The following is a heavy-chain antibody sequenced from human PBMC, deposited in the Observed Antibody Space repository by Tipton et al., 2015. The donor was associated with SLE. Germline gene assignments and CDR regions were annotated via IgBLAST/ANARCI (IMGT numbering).Heavy chain of an antibody. CDR3: ARDYSSSHPSLGY. V-gene: IGHV4-39*07. J-gene: IGHJ4*02. CDR2: VLHSGVT. D-gene: IGHD6-6*01. CDR1: GGSIRGSPYY. Sequence: TLSLTCTVSGGSIRGSPYYWNWIRQAPGKGLEWLGSVLHSGVTYFNPSLKTRVSISLDTSKNQFFLELRSVAAADTAVYYYARDYSSSHPSLGYWGQGSLVTVSS.